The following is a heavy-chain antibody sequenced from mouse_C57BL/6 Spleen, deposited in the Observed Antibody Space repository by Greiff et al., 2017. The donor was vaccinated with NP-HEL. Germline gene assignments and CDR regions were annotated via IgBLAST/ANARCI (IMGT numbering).Heavy chain of an antibody. V-gene: IGHV1-61*01. CDR2: IYPSDSET. CDR3: ARWGLDYYGSSYGY. CDR1: GYTFTSYW. D-gene: IGHD1-1*01. J-gene: IGHJ2*01. Sequence: QVQLQQPGAELVRPGSSVKLSCKASGYTFTSYWMDWVKQRPGQGLEWIGNIYPSDSETHYNQKFKDKATLTVDKSSSTAYMQLSSLTSEDSAVYYCARWGLDYYGSSYGYWGQGTTLTVSS.